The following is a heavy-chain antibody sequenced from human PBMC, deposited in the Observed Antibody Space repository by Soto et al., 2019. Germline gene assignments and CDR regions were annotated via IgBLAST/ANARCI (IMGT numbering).Heavy chain of an antibody. Sequence: QITLKESGPTLVKPTQTLTLTCTFSGFSLSTNGVGVGWIRQPPRKALEWLALIYWDDDKRYSPSLKNRLTITKDTYKTQVVLTMTNMDPVDTATYYCAHRRMITGEFDYWGQGTLVTVSS. CDR2: IYWDDDK. CDR3: AHRRMITGEFDY. J-gene: IGHJ4*02. V-gene: IGHV2-5*02. D-gene: IGHD3-16*01. CDR1: GFSLSTNGVG.